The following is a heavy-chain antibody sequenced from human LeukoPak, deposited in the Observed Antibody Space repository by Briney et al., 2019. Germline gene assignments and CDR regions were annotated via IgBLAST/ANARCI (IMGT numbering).Heavy chain of an antibody. CDR3: ARLAWGNIAADPRGDAFDI. CDR2: IYYSGST. J-gene: IGHJ3*02. V-gene: IGHV4-39*01. Sequence: SETLSLTCTVSGGSISSSSYYWGWIRQPPGKGLEWIGSIYYSGSTYYNPSLKSRVTISVDTSKNQFSLKLSSVTAADTAVYYCARLAWGNIAADPRGDAFDIWGQGTMVTVSS. CDR1: GGSISSSSYY. D-gene: IGHD6-13*01.